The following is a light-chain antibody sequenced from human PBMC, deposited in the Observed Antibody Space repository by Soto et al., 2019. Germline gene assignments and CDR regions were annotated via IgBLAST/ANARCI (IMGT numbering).Light chain of an antibody. CDR1: SSDVGSYNL. J-gene: IGLJ1*01. CDR2: EGS. V-gene: IGLV2-23*03. Sequence: QSALTQPASVSGSPGQSITISCTGTSSDVGSYNLVSWYQQHPGKAPKLMIYEGSKRPSGVSNRFSGSKSGNTASLTISGLQAEDEADYYCCSYARSSTFVYVFGTGTKLTVL. CDR3: CSYARSSTFVYV.